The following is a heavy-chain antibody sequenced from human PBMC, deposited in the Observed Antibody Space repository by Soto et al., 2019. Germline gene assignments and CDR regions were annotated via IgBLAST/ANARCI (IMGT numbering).Heavy chain of an antibody. CDR3: AKGTAVARQHFAN. D-gene: IGHD6-19*01. V-gene: IGHV3-30*18. CDR1: GFTFSDFG. Sequence: QVQVVESGGGVVQPERSLRLSCAISGFTFSDFGMHWVRQAPGKGLEWVAAISGDGSDKYYVGSVQGRFTISRDNTKNALYLQMNSLRSEHTAVYYCAKGTAVARQHFANWGQGTLVTVSS. J-gene: IGHJ4*02. CDR2: ISGDGSDK.